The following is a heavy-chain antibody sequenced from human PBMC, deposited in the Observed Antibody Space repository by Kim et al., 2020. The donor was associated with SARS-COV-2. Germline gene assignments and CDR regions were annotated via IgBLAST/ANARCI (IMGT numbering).Heavy chain of an antibody. D-gene: IGHD6-19*01. V-gene: IGHV4-59*01. CDR3: ARKRAVAGDFDS. CDR2: IFYTGNT. CDR1: GGSISPYY. Sequence: SETLSLTCTVSGGSISPYYWSCFRQPPGKGLEWIGYIFYTGNTNYNPSLKSRVTISVDTSKNQFSLKPTSVTAADTAVYYCARKRAVAGDFDSWGQGTLV. J-gene: IGHJ4*02.